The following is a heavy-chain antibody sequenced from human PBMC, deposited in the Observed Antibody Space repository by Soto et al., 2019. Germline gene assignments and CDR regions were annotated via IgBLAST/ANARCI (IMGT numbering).Heavy chain of an antibody. CDR3: AREAPKLYSNYERHWFDP. Sequence: QVQLVQSGAEVKKPGASVKVSCKASGYTFTGYYIHWVRQAPGQGLEWMGWINPNSGGTNYAQKFQGRVTMTRDTSISTAYMELSRLRSDDTAVYYCAREAPKLYSNYERHWFDPWGQGTLVTVSS. CDR1: GYTFTGYY. J-gene: IGHJ5*02. V-gene: IGHV1-2*02. CDR2: INPNSGGT. D-gene: IGHD4-4*01.